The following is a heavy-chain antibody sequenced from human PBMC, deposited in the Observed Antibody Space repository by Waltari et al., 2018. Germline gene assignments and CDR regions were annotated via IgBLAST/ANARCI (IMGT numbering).Heavy chain of an antibody. J-gene: IGHJ4*02. D-gene: IGHD1-26*01. CDR1: GGSISSHY. Sequence: QVQLQESGPGLVKPSETLSLTCTVSGGSISSHYWSWIRQPPGQGLEWIGYIYCSGSTNYTPSLKSRVTISVDTSKNQFSLKLSSVTAADTAVYYCARGRRGSGSPAIIYYFDYWGQGTLVTVSS. CDR2: IYCSGST. V-gene: IGHV4-59*11. CDR3: ARGRRGSGSPAIIYYFDY.